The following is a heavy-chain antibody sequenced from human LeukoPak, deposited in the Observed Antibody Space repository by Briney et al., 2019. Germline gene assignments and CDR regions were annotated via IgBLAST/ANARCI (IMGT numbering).Heavy chain of an antibody. CDR2: ISSSADKT. Sequence: HPGGSLRLSCAASGFTFSTYAINWVRQAPGKGLEWVSGISSSADKTYYADSVKGRFTISRDNSKNTVYLQMNSLRAEDTAVYYCAKGRSSSWYFLYWGQGTLVTVSS. CDR1: GFTFSTYA. D-gene: IGHD6-13*01. CDR3: AKGRSSSWYFLY. V-gene: IGHV3-23*01. J-gene: IGHJ4*02.